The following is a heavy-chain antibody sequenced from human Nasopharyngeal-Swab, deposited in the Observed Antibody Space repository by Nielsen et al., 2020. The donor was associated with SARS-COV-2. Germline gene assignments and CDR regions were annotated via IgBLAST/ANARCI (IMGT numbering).Heavy chain of an antibody. V-gene: IGHV3-30*04. D-gene: IGHD5-18*01. CDR2: ISYDGSNK. CDR3: ARTQAGYSYVVYYYGMDV. CDR1: GFTFSNYA. Sequence: GGSLRLSCAASGFTFSNYAIHWVRQAPGKGLEWVGVISYDGSNKDYADSVKGRFTVSRDNSKDTLYLQMNSLRTEDTAVYCCARTQAGYSYVVYYYGMDVWGQGTTVTVSS. J-gene: IGHJ6*02.